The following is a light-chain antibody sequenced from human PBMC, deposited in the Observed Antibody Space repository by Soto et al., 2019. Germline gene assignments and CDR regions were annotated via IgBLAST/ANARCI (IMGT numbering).Light chain of an antibody. CDR3: QEVYSLSRT. Sequence: DIQMTQSPSSLSASIGDRVTITCRASQSISDYLNWYQQRPGKAPKLLIYAASNLQNGVPSRFSGSGSGADFILTIGSLQPEVLAIYYGQEVYSLSRTFGPGPKWISN. CDR2: AAS. V-gene: IGKV1-39*01. CDR1: QSISDY. J-gene: IGKJ3*01.